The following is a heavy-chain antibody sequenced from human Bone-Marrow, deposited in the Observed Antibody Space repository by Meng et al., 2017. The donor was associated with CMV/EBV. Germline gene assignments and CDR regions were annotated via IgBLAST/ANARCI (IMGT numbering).Heavy chain of an antibody. Sequence: GGSLRLSCEASGFTFDDYAMHWVRQAPGKGLEWVSGISWNSGSIGYAGSVKGRFTISRDNAKNSLYLQMNSLRAEDTALYYCAKDMSPDYEGSNWFDPWGQGTLVTVSS. J-gene: IGHJ5*02. CDR2: ISWNSGSI. V-gene: IGHV3-9*01. CDR1: GFTFDDYA. CDR3: AKDMSPDYEGSNWFDP. D-gene: IGHD4-17*01.